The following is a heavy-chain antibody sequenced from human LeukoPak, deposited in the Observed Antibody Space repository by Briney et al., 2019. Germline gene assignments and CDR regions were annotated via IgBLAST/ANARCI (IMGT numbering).Heavy chain of an antibody. CDR3: ARSPFNLYFDF. D-gene: IGHD2-8*01. CDR2: IYYSGTT. CDR1: GGSLSDTNNY. Sequence: SETLSLTCTVSGGSLSDTNNYWAWVPQPPGKGLEWIGSIYYSGTTIYNPSLKSRVTVSVDTSKNQLFLQLTSVTAADTAVYFCARSPFNLYFDFWGQGTLVPVSS. J-gene: IGHJ4*02. V-gene: IGHV4-39*07.